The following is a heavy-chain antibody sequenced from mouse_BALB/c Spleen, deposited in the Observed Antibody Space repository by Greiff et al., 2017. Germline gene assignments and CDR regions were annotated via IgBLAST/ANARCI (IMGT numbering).Heavy chain of an antibody. D-gene: IGHD4-1*01. J-gene: IGHJ4*01. CDR1: GFDFSRYW. CDR3: ARHNWDGYAMDY. CDR2: INPGSSTI. V-gene: IGHV4-2*02. Sequence: DVKLQESGGGLVQPGGSLNLSCAASGFDFSRYWMSWARQAPGKGQEWIGEINPGSSTINYTPSLKDKFIISRDNAKNTLYLQMSKVRSEDTALYYCARHNWDGYAMDYWGQGTSVTVSS.